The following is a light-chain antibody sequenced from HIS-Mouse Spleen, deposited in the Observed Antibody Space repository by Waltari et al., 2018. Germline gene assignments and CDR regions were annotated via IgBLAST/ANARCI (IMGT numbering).Light chain of an antibody. CDR3: CSYAGSSTYWV. V-gene: IGLV2-23*01. J-gene: IGLJ3*02. Sequence: SALTQPPSVSGSPGQSVTISCTGTSSDVGSYNLVSWYQQHPGKAPKLMIYEGSKRPSGVSNRFSGSKSGNTASLTISGLQAEDEADYYCCSYAGSSTYWVFGGGTKLTVL. CDR1: SSDVGSYNL. CDR2: EGS.